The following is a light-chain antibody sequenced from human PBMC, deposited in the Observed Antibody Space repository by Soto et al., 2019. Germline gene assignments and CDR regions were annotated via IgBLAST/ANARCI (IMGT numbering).Light chain of an antibody. V-gene: IGLV1-51*01. CDR1: NANIGSNS. Sequence: QSVLTQPPSVSAAPGQQVTISCSGSNANIGSNSVAWYQQVPGSAPKLLTYVNYHRPSGIPDRFSGSKSGTSATLAITGLQTGDEADYYCGTWDGSMSGGGVFGGGTKLTVL. J-gene: IGLJ3*02. CDR2: VNY. CDR3: GTWDGSMSGGGV.